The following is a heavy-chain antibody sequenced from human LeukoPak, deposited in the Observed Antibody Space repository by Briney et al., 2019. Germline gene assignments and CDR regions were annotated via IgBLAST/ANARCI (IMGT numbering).Heavy chain of an antibody. CDR3: ARGFRDYVWGSYRYTETEWFDP. Sequence: ASVKVSCKASGYTFTSYDINWVRQATGQGLEWMGWMNPNSGNTGYAQKFQGRVTMTRNTSISTAYMELSSLRSEDTAVYYCARGFRDYVWGSYRYTETEWFDPWGQGTLVTVSS. V-gene: IGHV1-8*01. D-gene: IGHD3-16*02. J-gene: IGHJ5*02. CDR1: GYTFTSYD. CDR2: MNPNSGNT.